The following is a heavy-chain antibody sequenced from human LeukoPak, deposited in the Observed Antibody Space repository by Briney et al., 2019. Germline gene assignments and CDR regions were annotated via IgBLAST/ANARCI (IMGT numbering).Heavy chain of an antibody. V-gene: IGHV4-30-4*01. CDR3: ARRDYYDSSGYSI. CDR2: IYYSGST. CDR1: GGSISSGDCY. J-gene: IGHJ4*02. D-gene: IGHD3-22*01. Sequence: SQTLSLTCTVSGGSISSGDCYWSWIRQPPGKGLEWIGYIYYSGSTYYNPSLKSRVTISVDTSKNQFSLKLSSVTAADTAVYYCARRDYYDSSGYSIWGQGTLVTVSS.